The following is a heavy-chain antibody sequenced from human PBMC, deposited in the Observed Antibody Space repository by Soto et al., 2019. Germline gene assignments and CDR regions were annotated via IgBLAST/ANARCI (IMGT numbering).Heavy chain of an antibody. Sequence: PGGSLRLSCAASGFTFGGSAMHWVRQASGKGLEWVGHIRSKTNSYATAYAESVKGRFTISRDDSMNTAYLQMNSLKTEDTAVYFCTRQTDAVQWLVVPTDYNFYYWGRGTLVTVSS. CDR1: GFTFGGSA. J-gene: IGHJ4*02. CDR3: TRQTDAVQWLVVPTDYNFYY. D-gene: IGHD6-19*01. CDR2: IRSKTNSYAT. V-gene: IGHV3-73*01.